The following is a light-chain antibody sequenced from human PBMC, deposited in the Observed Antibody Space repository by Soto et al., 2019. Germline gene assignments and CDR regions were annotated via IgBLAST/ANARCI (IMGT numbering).Light chain of an antibody. CDR1: NSDIGNYNF. Sequence: QSALTQPPSASGSPGQSVSISFTGTNSDIGNYNFVCWYQQHAGKAPKLMIYEVNKRPSGVPDRFSGSKSGNTASLTVSGLQPEDEANYYCSSYAGSNNLLFGGGSKVTVL. J-gene: IGLJ2*01. CDR3: SSYAGSNNLL. CDR2: EVN. V-gene: IGLV2-8*01.